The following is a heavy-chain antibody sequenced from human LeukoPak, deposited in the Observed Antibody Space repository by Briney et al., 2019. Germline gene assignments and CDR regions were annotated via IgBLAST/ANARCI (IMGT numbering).Heavy chain of an antibody. V-gene: IGHV3-48*03. D-gene: IGHD6-19*01. CDR1: GFTFSTYG. Sequence: PGGSLRLSCAVSGFTFSTYGMNWVRQAPGKGLEWVSYTSSSGTTIYYADSVKGRFTISRDNARESLFLQMNSLRAEDTAVYHCARDAKEWQLLVDHWGQGTPVTVSS. CDR3: ARDAKEWQLLVDH. CDR2: TSSSGTTI. J-gene: IGHJ4*02.